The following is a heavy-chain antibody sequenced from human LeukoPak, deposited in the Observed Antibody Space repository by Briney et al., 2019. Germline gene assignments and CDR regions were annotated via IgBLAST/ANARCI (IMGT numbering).Heavy chain of an antibody. CDR1: GDSITSFY. D-gene: IGHD1-1*01. J-gene: IGHJ4*02. Sequence: PSETLSLTCTVSGDSITSFYWNWVRQSPEKGLEWIGYIHHTGKNYYNLSLKSRITMSVDTSRSQFFLKLSSVTAADTAVYHCAKWHERLLAFDSWGQGVLVTVSS. CDR2: IHHTGKN. V-gene: IGHV4-59*01. CDR3: AKWHERLLAFDS.